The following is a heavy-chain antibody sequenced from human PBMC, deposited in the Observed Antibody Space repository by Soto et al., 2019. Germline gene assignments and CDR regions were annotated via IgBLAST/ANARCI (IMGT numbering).Heavy chain of an antibody. CDR3: AKEGAEWGGSSWYSD. Sequence: GGSLRLSCAASGFTFSSYGMHWVRQAPGKGLEWVAVISYDGSNKYYADSVKGRFTISRDNSKNTLYLQMNSLRAEDTAVYYCAKEGAEWGGSSWYSDWGQGTLVTVSS. J-gene: IGHJ4*02. CDR1: GFTFSSYG. D-gene: IGHD6-13*01. CDR2: ISYDGSNK. V-gene: IGHV3-30*18.